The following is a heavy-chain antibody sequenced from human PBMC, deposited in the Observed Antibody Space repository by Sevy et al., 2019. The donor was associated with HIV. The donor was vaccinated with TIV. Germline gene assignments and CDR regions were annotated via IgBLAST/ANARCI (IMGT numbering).Heavy chain of an antibody. Sequence: GESLKISCKGSGYTFTNYWIGWVRQMPGKGLEWMGMIYPGDSDTRYSPSFQGQVTISSDKSISTAYLQWGSLKASDTAIYYSVRHPGVATLYFDYWGQGILVTVSS. CDR3: VRHPGVATLYFDY. V-gene: IGHV5-51*01. CDR2: IYPGDSDT. D-gene: IGHD5-12*01. CDR1: GYTFTNYW. J-gene: IGHJ4*02.